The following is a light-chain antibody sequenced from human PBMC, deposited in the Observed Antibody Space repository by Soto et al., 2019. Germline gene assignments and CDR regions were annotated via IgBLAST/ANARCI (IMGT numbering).Light chain of an antibody. J-gene: IGKJ4*01. V-gene: IGKV1-39*01. CDR1: QSISSY. CDR3: QQYYSFPLT. CDR2: KAS. Sequence: DIQMTQSPSSLSAAGGERVTITCRASQSISSYLNWYQQKPGKAPKLLIYKASTLKSGVPSRFSGSGSGTDFTLTISCLQSEDFATYYCQQYYSFPLTFGGGTKVDIK.